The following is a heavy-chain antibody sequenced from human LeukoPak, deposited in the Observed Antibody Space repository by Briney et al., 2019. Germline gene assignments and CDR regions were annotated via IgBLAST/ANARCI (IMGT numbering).Heavy chain of an antibody. Sequence: GGSLRLSCAASGFIFNSYAMSWVRQAPGKGLEWVSTISGSGGSTYYADSVKGRFTIPRDNSKNTLHLQMNSLRADDTAVYYCAKDIPVETMLVVVPHGYWGQGTLVTVSS. D-gene: IGHD3-22*01. V-gene: IGHV3-23*01. CDR1: GFIFNSYA. J-gene: IGHJ4*02. CDR3: AKDIPVETMLVVVPHGY. CDR2: ISGSGGST.